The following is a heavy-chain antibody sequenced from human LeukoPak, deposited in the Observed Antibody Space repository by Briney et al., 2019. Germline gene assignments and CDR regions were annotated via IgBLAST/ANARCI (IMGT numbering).Heavy chain of an antibody. V-gene: IGHV4-39*07. CDR3: ARTHNWNYVRD. CDR1: GGSISSSSYY. CDR2: IYYSGST. J-gene: IGHJ4*02. D-gene: IGHD1-7*01. Sequence: SETLSLTCTVSGGSISSSSYYWGWIRQPPGKGLEWIGSIYYSGSTYYNPSLKSRVTISVDTSKNQFSLKLSSVTAADTAVYYCARTHNWNYVRDWGQGTLVTVSS.